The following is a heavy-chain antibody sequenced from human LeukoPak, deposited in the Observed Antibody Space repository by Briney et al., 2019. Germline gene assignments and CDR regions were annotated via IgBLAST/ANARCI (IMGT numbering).Heavy chain of an antibody. CDR3: ARRYYYDTSAYYYFDY. CDR1: GYRFTSYW. D-gene: IGHD3-22*01. V-gene: IGHV5-51*01. CDR2: IYPGDSDT. J-gene: IGHJ4*02. Sequence: GESLKISCKGSGYRFTSYWIGWVRQMPGKGLEWMGIIYPGDSDTRYSPSFQGQVTISADKSISTAFLQWSSLKASDTAMYYCARRYYYDTSAYYYFDYWGQGTLVTVSS.